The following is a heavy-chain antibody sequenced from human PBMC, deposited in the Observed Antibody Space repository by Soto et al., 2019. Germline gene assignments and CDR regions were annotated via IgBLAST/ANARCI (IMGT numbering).Heavy chain of an antibody. J-gene: IGHJ4*02. V-gene: IGHV4-59*01. CDR2: IYYSGST. D-gene: IGHD2-15*01. CDR1: GGSISSYY. Sequence: SETLSLTCTVSGGSISSYYWSWIRQPPGKGLEWIGYIYYSGSTNYNPSLKSRVTISVDTSKNQFSLKLSSVTAADTAVYYCARVVARGVVAPQYYFDYWGQGTLVTVSS. CDR3: ARVVARGVVAPQYYFDY.